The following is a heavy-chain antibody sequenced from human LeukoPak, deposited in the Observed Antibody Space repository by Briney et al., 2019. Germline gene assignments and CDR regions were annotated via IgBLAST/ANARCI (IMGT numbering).Heavy chain of an antibody. V-gene: IGHV4-39*01. CDR1: GGSISSSNYY. CDR3: ARHRSGVTYFDY. Sequence: SETLSLTCTVSGGSISSSNYYWGWIRQPPGKGLEWIGTIYYSGSTYYNPSLESRLTISVDTSKNQFSLKMSSLTAADMALYYCARHRSGVTYFDYWGQGTLVTVSS. J-gene: IGHJ4*02. CDR2: IYYSGST. D-gene: IGHD2-21*02.